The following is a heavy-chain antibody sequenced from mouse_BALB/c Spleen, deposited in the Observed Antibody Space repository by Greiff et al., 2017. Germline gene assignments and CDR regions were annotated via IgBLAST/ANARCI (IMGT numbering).Heavy chain of an antibody. CDR1: GFTFSSYA. CDR3: ARVDGYAMDY. J-gene: IGHJ4*01. CDR2: ISSGGSYT. Sequence: EVKLVESGGGLVKPGGSLKLSCAASGFTFSSYAMSWVRQSPEKRLEWVAEISSGGSYTYYPDTVTGRFTISRDNARNTLYLEMSSLRSEDTAMYYCARVDGYAMDYWGQGTSVTVSS. V-gene: IGHV5-9-4*01.